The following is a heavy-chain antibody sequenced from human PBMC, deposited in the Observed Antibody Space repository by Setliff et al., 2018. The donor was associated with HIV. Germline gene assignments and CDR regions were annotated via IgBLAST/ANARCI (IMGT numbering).Heavy chain of an antibody. J-gene: IGHJ4*02. V-gene: IGHV4-30-4*08. CDR3: VRVLYGGGSWRFDY. CDR1: GGSISSGDYF. D-gene: IGHD3-10*01. CDR2: LYYSGSA. Sequence: PSETLSLTCTVSGGSISSGDYFLSWIRQAPGKGLEWIGCLYYSGSAYYNPSLQRRVTIPVDMSKNQISLKLNSMTAADTAVYFCVRVLYGGGSWRFDYWGRGTLVTVSS.